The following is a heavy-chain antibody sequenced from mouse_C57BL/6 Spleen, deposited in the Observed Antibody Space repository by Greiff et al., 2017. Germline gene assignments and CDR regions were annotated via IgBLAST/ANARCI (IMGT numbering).Heavy chain of an antibody. J-gene: IGHJ4*01. V-gene: IGHV5-9*01. CDR3: ARGRLSNGDYYARDY. CDR2: ISGGGGNT. D-gene: IGHD2-5*01. Sequence: EVHLVESGGGLVKPGGSLKLSCAASGFTFSSYTMSWVRQTPEKRLEWVATISGGGGNTYYPDSVKGRFTISRDNAKNTLYLQMSSLRSEDTALYYCARGRLSNGDYYARDYWGQGTSVTVSS. CDR1: GFTFSSYT.